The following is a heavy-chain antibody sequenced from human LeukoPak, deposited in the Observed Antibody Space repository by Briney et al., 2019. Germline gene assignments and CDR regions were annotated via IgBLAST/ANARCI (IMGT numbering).Heavy chain of an antibody. J-gene: IGHJ4*02. Sequence: GGSLRLSCAASGFTFANTWMHWVRQAPGKGLVWVSLINHDGCSTNYADSVKGRFTISRDNAKDTLYLQMNSLRAEDTAVYYCVIGGTYGSGSWGQGTLVTVSS. D-gene: IGHD3-10*01. CDR1: GFTFANTW. CDR3: VIGGTYGSGS. CDR2: INHDGCST. V-gene: IGHV3-74*01.